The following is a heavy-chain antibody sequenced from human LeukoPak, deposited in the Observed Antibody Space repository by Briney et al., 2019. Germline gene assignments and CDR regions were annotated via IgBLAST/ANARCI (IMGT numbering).Heavy chain of an antibody. CDR1: GFTFSDYY. CDR3: ARESYSSGYYYDY. J-gene: IGHJ4*02. Sequence: GSLRLSCAASGFTFSDYYMSWIRQAPGKGLEWVAYISTSDRTTYYADSVKGRFTISRDNAKNSLYLQMNSLRAEDTAVYYCARESYSSGYYYDYWGQGTLVTVSS. CDR2: ISTSDRTT. V-gene: IGHV3-11*04. D-gene: IGHD3-22*01.